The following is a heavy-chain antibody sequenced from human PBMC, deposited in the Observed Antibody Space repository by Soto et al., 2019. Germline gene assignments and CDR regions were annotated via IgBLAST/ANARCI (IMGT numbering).Heavy chain of an antibody. CDR3: ASKGGYYYHMDV. V-gene: IGHV1-69*02. Sequence: QVQLVQSGAEVKKPGSSVKISCEASGGTFSSYTLNWVRQAPGQGLEWMGRIVPILGVAAYAQKFQGRVTITAATSSTNTTYMELSSLRSEDTAVYYCASKGGYYYHMDVWGKGTTVTVSS. CDR1: GGTFSSYT. D-gene: IGHD3-16*01. J-gene: IGHJ6*03. CDR2: IVPILGVA.